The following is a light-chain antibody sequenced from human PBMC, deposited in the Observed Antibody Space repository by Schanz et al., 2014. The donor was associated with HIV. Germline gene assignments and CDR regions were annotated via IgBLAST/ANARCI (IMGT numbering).Light chain of an antibody. V-gene: IGKV1-5*03. CDR3: QQYNNYPLT. CDR2: KAS. J-gene: IGKJ4*01. Sequence: DIRMTQSPSTLSVSVGDRVTITCRASQYISSWLAWYQQKPGKAPKLLIYKASSLESGVPSRFSGSGSGTXFTLTISSLQXXXXXXXYCQQYNNYPLTFGGGTKVEIK. CDR1: QYISSW.